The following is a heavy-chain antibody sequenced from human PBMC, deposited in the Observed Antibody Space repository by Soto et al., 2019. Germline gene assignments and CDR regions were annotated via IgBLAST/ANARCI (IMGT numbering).Heavy chain of an antibody. CDR2: INHSGST. Sequence: SETLSLTCAVYGGSFSGYYWSWIRQPPGKGLEWIGEINHSGSTNYNPSLKSRVTISVDTSKNQFSLKLSSVTAADTAVYYCATRSIAARPFDYWGQGTRGTAPQ. J-gene: IGHJ4*02. CDR3: ATRSIAARPFDY. V-gene: IGHV4-34*01. D-gene: IGHD6-6*01. CDR1: GGSFSGYY.